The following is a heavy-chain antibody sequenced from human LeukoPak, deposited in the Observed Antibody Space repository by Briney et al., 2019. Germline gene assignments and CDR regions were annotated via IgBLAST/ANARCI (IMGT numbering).Heavy chain of an antibody. D-gene: IGHD3-3*02. CDR3: VRVLLAAAVDY. CDR2: IYYSGST. V-gene: IGHV4-39*07. CDR1: GGSISSSSYY. J-gene: IGHJ4*02. Sequence: SETLSLTCTVSGGSISSSSYYWGWIRQPPGKGLEWIGNIYYSGSTYYNPSLKSRVTISVDTSKNQFSLKLSSVTAADTAVYYCVRVLLAAAVDYWGQGTLVTVSS.